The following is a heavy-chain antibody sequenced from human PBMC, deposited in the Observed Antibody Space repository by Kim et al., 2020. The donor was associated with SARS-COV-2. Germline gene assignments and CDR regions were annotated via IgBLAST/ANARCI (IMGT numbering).Heavy chain of an antibody. CDR3: ARDPGSDYYGSGRPHWYFDL. CDR2: IYYSGST. J-gene: IGHJ2*01. D-gene: IGHD3-10*01. V-gene: IGHV4-30-4*01. CDR1: GGSISSGDYY. Sequence: SETLSLTCTVSGGSISSGDYYWSGIRQPPGKGLEWIGYIYYSGSTYYNPSLKSRVTISVDTSKNQFSLKLSSVTAADTAVYYCARDPGSDYYGSGRPHWYFDLWGRGTLVTVSS.